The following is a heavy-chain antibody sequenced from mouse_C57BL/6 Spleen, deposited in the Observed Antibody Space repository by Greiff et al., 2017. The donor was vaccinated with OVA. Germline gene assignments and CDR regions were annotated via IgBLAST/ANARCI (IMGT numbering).Heavy chain of an antibody. CDR1: GFTFSDYY. D-gene: IGHD2-4*01. V-gene: IGHV5-16*01. CDR2: INYDGSST. CDR3: AREGDYDGGYFDV. Sequence: EVHLVESEGGLVQPGSSMKLSCTASGFTFSDYYMAWVRQVPEKGLEWVANINYDGSSTYYLDSLKSRFIISRDNAKNILYLQMSSLKSEDTATYYCAREGDYDGGYFDVWGTGTTVTVSS. J-gene: IGHJ1*03.